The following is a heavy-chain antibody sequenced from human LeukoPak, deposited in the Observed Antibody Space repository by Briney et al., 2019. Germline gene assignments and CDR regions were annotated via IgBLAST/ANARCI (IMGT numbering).Heavy chain of an antibody. J-gene: IGHJ4*02. V-gene: IGHV4-34*01. D-gene: IGHD4-17*01. CDR1: GGSFSGYY. Sequence: PSETLSLTCAVYGGSFSGYYWSWICQPPGKGLEWIGEINHSGSTNYNPSLKSRVTISVDTSKNQFSLKLSSVTAADTAVYYCASPDYGDYGSFSYWGQGTLVTVSS. CDR3: ASPDYGDYGSFSY. CDR2: INHSGST.